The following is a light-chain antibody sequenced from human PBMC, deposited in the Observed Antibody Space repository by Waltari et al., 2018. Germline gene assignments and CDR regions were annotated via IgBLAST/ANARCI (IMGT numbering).Light chain of an antibody. J-gene: IGLJ2*01. CDR1: SSDVGGFNY. V-gene: IGLV2-11*01. CDR3: CSYIGRAL. Sequence: QSALPQPRPVSGSPGQSVTLPCPGTSSDVGGFNYVAWYQHHPGRPPRLLIYDVTKRPSGVPDRFSGSKSGNTASLTISGLQDEDEADFYCCSYIGRALFGGGTKLTVL. CDR2: DVT.